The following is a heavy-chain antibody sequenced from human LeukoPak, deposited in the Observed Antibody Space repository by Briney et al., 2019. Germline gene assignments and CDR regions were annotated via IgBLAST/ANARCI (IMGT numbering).Heavy chain of an antibody. J-gene: IGHJ4*02. Sequence: PGGSLRLSCAASGFTFNTYWMHWVRQAPGKGLVWVSRINSDGSSTAYADSVKGRFTFSRDNAKNTLYLQMHSLRAEDTAVYYCARDLRGSGSLDYWGQGTLVTVSS. D-gene: IGHD3-10*01. CDR2: INSDGSST. CDR1: GFTFNTYW. V-gene: IGHV3-74*01. CDR3: ARDLRGSGSLDY.